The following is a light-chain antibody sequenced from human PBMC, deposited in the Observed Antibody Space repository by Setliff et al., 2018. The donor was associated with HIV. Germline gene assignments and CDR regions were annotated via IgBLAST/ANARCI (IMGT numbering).Light chain of an antibody. CDR1: DL. CDR3: CTYTSSTTYV. J-gene: IGLJ1*01. V-gene: IGLV2-23*02. Sequence: QSVLTQPASVSGSPGQSITTAWELDLVSWYRQYPGKAPKLIIYEVDRRPAGVSDRLSGSKSGNTASLTISGLRAEDEATYYCCTYTSSTTYVFGTGTKVTVL. CDR2: EVD.